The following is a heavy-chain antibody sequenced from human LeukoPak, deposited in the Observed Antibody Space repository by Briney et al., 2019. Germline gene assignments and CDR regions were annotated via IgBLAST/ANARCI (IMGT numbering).Heavy chain of an antibody. J-gene: IGHJ4*02. Sequence: PGGSLRLSCAASGFTVSSTYMSWVRQAPGKGLRGASVIYSGGSTYYADSVKGRFTISRDDSKNTLYLQMNSLRAEDTAVFYCARVGHGYCSGGSCSVFWGQGTLVTVSS. CDR3: ARVGHGYCSGGSCSVF. CDR2: IYSGGST. CDR1: GFTVSSTY. V-gene: IGHV3-53*01. D-gene: IGHD2-15*01.